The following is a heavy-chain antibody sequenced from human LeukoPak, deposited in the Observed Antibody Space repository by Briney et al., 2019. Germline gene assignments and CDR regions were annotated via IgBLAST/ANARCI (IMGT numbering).Heavy chain of an antibody. CDR2: IWYDGSNK. V-gene: IGHV3-33*06. CDR3: AKAANYYDSSGWSDY. D-gene: IGHD3-22*01. Sequence: PGGSLRLSCAASGFAFSSYGMHWVRQAPGKGLEWVAVIWYDGSNKYYADSVKGRFTISRDNSKNTLYLQMNSLRAEDTAVYYCAKAANYYDSSGWSDYWGQGTLVTVSS. CDR1: GFAFSSYG. J-gene: IGHJ4*02.